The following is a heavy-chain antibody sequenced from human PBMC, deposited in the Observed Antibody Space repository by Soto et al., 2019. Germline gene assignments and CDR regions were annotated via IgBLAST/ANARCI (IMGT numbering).Heavy chain of an antibody. Sequence: SETLSLTCTVSGGSISSYYWSWIRQPPGKGLEWIGYIYYSGSTNYNPSLKSRVTISVDTSKNQFSLKLSSVTAADAAVYYCARDGSSYYDPGNYFDYWGQGTLVTVSS. CDR1: GGSISSYY. CDR3: ARDGSSYYDPGNYFDY. D-gene: IGHD3-10*01. V-gene: IGHV4-59*01. CDR2: IYYSGST. J-gene: IGHJ4*02.